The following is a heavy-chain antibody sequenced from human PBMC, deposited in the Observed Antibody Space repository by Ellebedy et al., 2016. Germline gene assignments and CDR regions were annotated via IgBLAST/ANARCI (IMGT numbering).Heavy chain of an antibody. J-gene: IGHJ4*02. CDR2: ISGSGGST. CDR3: AKDPPVLWFGELENYFDY. Sequence: GESLKISCSSSGFIFTNYAMNWVRQAPGKGLEWVSAISGSGGSTYYADSVKGRFTISRDNSKNTLYLQMNSLRAEDTAVYYCAKDPPVLWFGELENYFDYWGQGTLVTVSS. D-gene: IGHD3-10*01. V-gene: IGHV3-23*01. CDR1: GFIFTNYA.